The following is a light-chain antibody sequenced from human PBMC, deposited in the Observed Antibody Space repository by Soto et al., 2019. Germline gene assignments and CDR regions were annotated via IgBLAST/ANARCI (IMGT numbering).Light chain of an antibody. CDR3: LQDYNYPRT. CDR1: RDIRRD. J-gene: IGKJ4*01. V-gene: IGKV1-6*01. Sequence: INLTQSAATLSASIGDRVTMAXRSSRDIRRDFGWYQQDPVXPPKXXXYGXSHLQSGVPSRLSGSGFGTDFSLTISRRQPHDSATYYWLQDYNYPRTFGGGTKVDIK. CDR2: GXS.